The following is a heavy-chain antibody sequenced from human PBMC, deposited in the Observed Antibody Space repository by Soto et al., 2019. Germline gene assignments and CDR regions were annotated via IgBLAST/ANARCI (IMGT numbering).Heavy chain of an antibody. Sequence: ASVKVSCKASGGTFSSYAISWVRQAPGQGLEWMGGIIPIFGTANYAQKFQGRVTITADESTSTAYMELSSLRSEDTAVYYCARGVDIVATIDLDYYYYYGMDVWGQGTTVTVSS. V-gene: IGHV1-69*13. CDR1: GGTFSSYA. CDR3: ARGVDIVATIDLDYYYYYGMDV. J-gene: IGHJ6*02. CDR2: IIPIFGTA. D-gene: IGHD5-12*01.